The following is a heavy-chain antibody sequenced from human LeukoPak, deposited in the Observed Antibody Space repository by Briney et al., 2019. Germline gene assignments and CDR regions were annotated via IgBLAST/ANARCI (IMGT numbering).Heavy chain of an antibody. D-gene: IGHD6-13*01. CDR3: ARDVAAAEDAFDI. V-gene: IGHV1-69*04. Sequence: SVKVSCKASGGTFSSYAISWVRQAPGQGLEWMGRIIPILGIANYAQKFQGRVTITADKSTSTAYMELSSLRSEDTAVCYCARDVAAAEDAFDIWGQGTMVTVSS. J-gene: IGHJ3*02. CDR2: IIPILGIA. CDR1: GGTFSSYA.